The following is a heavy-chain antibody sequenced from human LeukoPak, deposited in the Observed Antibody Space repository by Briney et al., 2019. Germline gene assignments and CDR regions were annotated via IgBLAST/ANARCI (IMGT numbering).Heavy chain of an antibody. D-gene: IGHD6-19*01. CDR2: IYTSGST. CDR3: ARQSIAVAGTAYFQH. J-gene: IGHJ1*01. V-gene: IGHV4-4*07. CDR1: GGSISSYY. Sequence: SETLSLTCTVSGGSISSYYWSWIRQPAGKGLEWIGRIYTSGSTNYNPSLKSRVTISVDTSKNQFSLKLSSVTAADTAVYYCARQSIAVAGTAYFQHWGQGTLVTVSS.